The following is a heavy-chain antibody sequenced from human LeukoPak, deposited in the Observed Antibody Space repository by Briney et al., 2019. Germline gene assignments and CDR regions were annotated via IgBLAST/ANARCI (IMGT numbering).Heavy chain of an antibody. Sequence: ASVKVSCKASGGTFSSYAISWVRQAPGQGLEWMGGIIPIFGTANYAQKFQGRVTITTDESASTAYMELSSLRSEDTAVYYCARAMYYYDSSGSYYFDYWGQGTLVTVSS. D-gene: IGHD3-22*01. V-gene: IGHV1-69*05. CDR3: ARAMYYYDSSGSYYFDY. CDR2: IIPIFGTA. J-gene: IGHJ4*02. CDR1: GGTFSSYA.